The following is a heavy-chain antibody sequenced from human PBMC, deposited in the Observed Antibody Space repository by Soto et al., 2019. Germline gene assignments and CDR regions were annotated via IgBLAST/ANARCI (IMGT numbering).Heavy chain of an antibody. Sequence: QVQMQESGPGLVKPSQTLSISCTVSGDSISSGDHYWSWIRHPPGKRMEGIAHISYGGYTFYNPSLQSRMTVSVVTSKLTAYVDQSSVTAAVMAVYFCAPRIGCFLSFFDHWGHGTPVTVYS. CDR2: ISYGGYT. V-gene: IGHV4-30-4*01. CDR3: APRIGCFLSFFDH. D-gene: IGHD2-15*01. J-gene: IGHJ4*01. CDR1: GDSISSGDHY.